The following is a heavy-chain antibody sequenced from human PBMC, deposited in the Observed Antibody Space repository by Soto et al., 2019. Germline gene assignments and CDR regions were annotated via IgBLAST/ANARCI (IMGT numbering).Heavy chain of an antibody. J-gene: IGHJ6*02. CDR1: GFSIRDYW. CDR2: INGDASST. V-gene: IGHV3-74*01. CDR3: ARDRSYAMEV. Sequence: GSLRLSCEASGFSIRDYWMHWVRQAPGEGLVWVSCINGDASSTTYADSVKGRLTISRDDAKNTVYLQMTSLRAEDTAVYFCARDRSYAMEVWGQGTRVTVSS.